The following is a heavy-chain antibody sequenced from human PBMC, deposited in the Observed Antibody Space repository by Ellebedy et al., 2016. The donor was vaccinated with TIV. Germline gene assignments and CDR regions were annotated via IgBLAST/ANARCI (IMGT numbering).Heavy chain of an antibody. CDR1: GFTFSEHY. V-gene: IGHV3-72*01. CDR3: TRYSVASFDY. Sequence: GGSLRLXXAASGFTFSEHYVDWVRQAPGKGLEWAGRSRNKADGYTTEYAASVKGRFTISRDDSQNSLFLQMNGLKAEDTAVYYCTRYSVASFDYWGQGTLVTVSA. D-gene: IGHD6-19*01. J-gene: IGHJ4*02. CDR2: SRNKADGYTT.